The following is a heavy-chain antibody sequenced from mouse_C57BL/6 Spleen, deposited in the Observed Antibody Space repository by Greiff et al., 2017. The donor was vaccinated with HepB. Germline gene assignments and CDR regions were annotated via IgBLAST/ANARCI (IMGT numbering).Heavy chain of an antibody. CDR2: ISYSGST. J-gene: IGHJ3*01. CDR3: ARALYGRVAY. D-gene: IGHD1-1*01. Sequence: VQLKESGPGMVKPSQSLSLTCTVTGYSITSGYDWHWIRHFPGNKLEWMGYISYSGSTNYNPSLKSRISITHDTSKNHFFLKLNSVTTEDTATYYCARALYGRVAYWGQGTLVTVSA. CDR1: GYSITSGYD. V-gene: IGHV3-1*01.